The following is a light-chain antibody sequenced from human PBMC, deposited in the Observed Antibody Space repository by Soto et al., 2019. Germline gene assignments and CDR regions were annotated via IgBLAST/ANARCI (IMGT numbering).Light chain of an antibody. Sequence: QSALTQPVSVSGSPGQSITISCTGTSSDVGAYDWVSWYQHHPGKAPKLIIHEVINRPSGISFRFSGSKSGNTASLTISGLQAEDEADYYCSSYTSSSTVLFGGGTKVTVL. CDR1: SSDVGAYDW. CDR2: EVI. V-gene: IGLV2-14*01. CDR3: SSYTSSSTVL. J-gene: IGLJ2*01.